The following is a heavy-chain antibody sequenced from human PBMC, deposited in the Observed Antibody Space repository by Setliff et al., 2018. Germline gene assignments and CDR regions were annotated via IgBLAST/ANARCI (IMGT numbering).Heavy chain of an antibody. D-gene: IGHD3-22*01. CDR1: GYTSSSYA. CDR3: AKAAGYYDSSGYQYFQH. CDR2: ISASGDTT. Sequence: GSLRLSCAASGYTSSSYAMTWVRQAPGKGLEWVSIISASGDTTYYADSVKGRFTISRDNAKNSLYLQMNSLRAEDTALYYCAKAAGYYDSSGYQYFQHWGQGTLVTVSS. J-gene: IGHJ1*01. V-gene: IGHV3-23*01.